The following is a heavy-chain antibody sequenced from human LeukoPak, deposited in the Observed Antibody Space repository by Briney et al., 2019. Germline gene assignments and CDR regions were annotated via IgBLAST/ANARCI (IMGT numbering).Heavy chain of an antibody. Sequence: ASVKVSCKASGYTFTSYDINWVRQATGQGLEWMGWMNPNSGNTGYAQKFQGRVTMTRNTSISTAYMELSSLRSEDTAVYYCARAFDYYGSGSYYNYPNWFDPWGRGTLVTVSS. CDR2: MNPNSGNT. V-gene: IGHV1-8*02. CDR1: GYTFTSYD. J-gene: IGHJ5*02. D-gene: IGHD3-10*01. CDR3: ARAFDYYGSGSYYNYPNWFDP.